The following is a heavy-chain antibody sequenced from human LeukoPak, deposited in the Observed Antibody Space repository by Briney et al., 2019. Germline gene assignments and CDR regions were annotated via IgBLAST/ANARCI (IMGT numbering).Heavy chain of an antibody. V-gene: IGHV1-2*02. D-gene: IGHD1-26*01. Sequence: GASVKVSCKASGYTFTGYYMHWVRQAPGQGLEWMGWINPNSGGTNYAQKFQGRVTMTRDTSISTAYMELSRLRSDDTAVYYCAREGGSYSTPDAFDIWGQGTMVTVSS. CDR2: INPNSGGT. CDR3: AREGGSYSTPDAFDI. J-gene: IGHJ3*02. CDR1: GYTFTGYY.